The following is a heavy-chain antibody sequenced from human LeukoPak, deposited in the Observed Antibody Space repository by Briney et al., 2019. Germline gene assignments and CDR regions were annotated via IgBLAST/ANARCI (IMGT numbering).Heavy chain of an antibody. V-gene: IGHV4-61*01. CDR3: ARVVLVPVAWWFDP. Sequence: SESLSLTCTVSGGSISSSSYYWSWIRQPPGKGLEWIGYIYYSGSTNYNPSLKSRVTISVDTSKNQFSLKLSSVTAADTAVYYCARVVLVPVAWWFDPWGQGTLVTVSS. D-gene: IGHD6-13*01. CDR1: GGSISSSSYY. CDR2: IYYSGST. J-gene: IGHJ5*02.